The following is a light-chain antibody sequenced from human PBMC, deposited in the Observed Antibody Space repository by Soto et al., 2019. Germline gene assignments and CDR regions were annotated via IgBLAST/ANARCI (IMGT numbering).Light chain of an antibody. CDR1: QSVFNN. CDR3: QQYNDWPPWT. J-gene: IGKJ1*01. Sequence: MVWTQSPGTLSFSPGERSTISCRASQSVFNNHIGWYQQKAGQPPRLLISGASTRATGIPARFSGGGSETEFTLTISSLQSEDFAVYYCQQYNDWPPWTFGQGTKVDI. CDR2: GAS. V-gene: IGKV3-15*01.